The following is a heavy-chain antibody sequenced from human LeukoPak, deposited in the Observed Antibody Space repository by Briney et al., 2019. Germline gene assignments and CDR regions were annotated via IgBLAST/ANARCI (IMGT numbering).Heavy chain of an antibody. D-gene: IGHD5-18*01. J-gene: IGHJ4*02. V-gene: IGHV3-7*03. CDR3: ARGTRTSYGLGY. CDR2: ISQDERDI. Sequence: PGGSLRLSCAASGFTFSDYWMTWVRQAPGRGLEWMANISQDERDIHYADSVKGRFTISRDNSKNTLYLQMNSLRAEDTAVYYCARGTRTSYGLGYWGQGTLVTVSS. CDR1: GFTFSDYW.